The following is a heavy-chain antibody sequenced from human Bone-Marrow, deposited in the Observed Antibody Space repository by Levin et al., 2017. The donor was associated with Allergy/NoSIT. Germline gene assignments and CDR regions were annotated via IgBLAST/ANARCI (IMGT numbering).Heavy chain of an antibody. J-gene: IGHJ3*02. CDR2: IGTIETIT. CDR1: GFTFSDHY. Sequence: GESLKISCTASGFTFSDHYMTWIRQAPGKGLELVSYIGTIETITYYADSAKGRFTISRDNAKNSLSLQMNSLRAEDTAVYYCARGGPTDAFDIWGLGTMVTVSS. V-gene: IGHV3-11*01. CDR3: ARGGPTDAFDI.